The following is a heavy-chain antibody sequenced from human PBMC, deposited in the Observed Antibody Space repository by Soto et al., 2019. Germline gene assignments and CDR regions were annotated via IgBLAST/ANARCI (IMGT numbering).Heavy chain of an antibody. J-gene: IGHJ6*02. Sequence: GGSLRLSCVASGFTFSSYSMVWVRQAPGKGLEWVSYIFASSTTIYYADSVKGRFTVSRDNAQNSLFLLMNSLRAEDTAVYYCARDPPETTDYGLDVWGQGTTVTVSS. CDR2: IFASSTTI. CDR3: ARDPPETTDYGLDV. D-gene: IGHD1-7*01. V-gene: IGHV3-48*04. CDR1: GFTFSSYS.